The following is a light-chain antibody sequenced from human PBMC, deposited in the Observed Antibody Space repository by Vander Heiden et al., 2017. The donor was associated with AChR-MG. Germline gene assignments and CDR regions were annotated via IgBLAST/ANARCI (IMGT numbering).Light chain of an antibody. CDR3: QQYKRWPLT. Sequence: TLMTQSPVTISVSPAETATLSCRASESVPSDLAWYQHEGGQAPRLLIYGASRRATGIPPRFSGSGSGTEFTLTISSVQSEDFAVYHCQQYKRWPLTFGGGTKVDIK. V-gene: IGKV3-15*01. CDR2: GAS. J-gene: IGKJ4*01. CDR1: ESVPSD.